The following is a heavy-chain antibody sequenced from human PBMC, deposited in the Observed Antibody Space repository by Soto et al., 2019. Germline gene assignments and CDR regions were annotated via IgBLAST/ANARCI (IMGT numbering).Heavy chain of an antibody. CDR3: ARDMPLFSFGYQRGNYFDY. CDR2: ISGSGIST. CDR1: GFTFNNYA. J-gene: IGHJ4*02. D-gene: IGHD3-22*01. V-gene: IGHV3-23*01. Sequence: GGSLRLSCAASGFTFNNYAMSWVRQAPGKGLEWVSGISGSGISTFYADSVKGRFTISRDNSKNTLYLQMTTLRVEDTAVYYCARDMPLFSFGYQRGNYFDYWGQGSLVTVSS.